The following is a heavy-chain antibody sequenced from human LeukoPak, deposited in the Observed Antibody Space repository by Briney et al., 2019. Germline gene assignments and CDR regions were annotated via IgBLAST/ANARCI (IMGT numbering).Heavy chain of an antibody. CDR3: ARGPWEVPLDY. D-gene: IGHD1-26*01. J-gene: IGHJ4*02. V-gene: IGHV3-64D*06. Sequence: GGSLRLSCSASGFIFSNYAMHWVRQSPGKGPEYVSAISTTGGSTYYADSVKGRFTISRDNSKNTLYLQMSSLTPEDTAVYYCARGPWEVPLDYWGQGTLVTVSS. CDR2: ISTTGGST. CDR1: GFIFSNYA.